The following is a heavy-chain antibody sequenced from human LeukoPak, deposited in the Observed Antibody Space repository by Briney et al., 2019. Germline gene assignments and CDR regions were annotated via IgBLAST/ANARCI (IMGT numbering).Heavy chain of an antibody. D-gene: IGHD3-9*01. Sequence: SETLSLTCAVYGGSFSGYYWSWIRQPPGKGLEWIGEINHSGSTNYNPSLKSPITISVDTSKNQFSLKLSSVTAADTAVYYCARHSYDILPSFDYWGQGTLVTVSS. J-gene: IGHJ4*02. CDR2: INHSGST. CDR1: GGSFSGYY. V-gene: IGHV4-34*01. CDR3: ARHSYDILPSFDY.